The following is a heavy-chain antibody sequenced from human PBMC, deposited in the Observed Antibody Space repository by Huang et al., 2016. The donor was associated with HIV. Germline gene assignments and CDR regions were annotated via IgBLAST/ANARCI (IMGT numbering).Heavy chain of an antibody. V-gene: IGHV6-1*01. J-gene: IGHJ3*02. CDR1: GDSVSSNSAA. Sequence: QVQLQQSGPGLVKPSQTVSLTCAISGDSVSSNSAAWYWIRQSPSRGLEWLGRTYYRSKWYNDYAVSMKGRITINPDTPRNQFSRQLNSVTPEDTAVYYCARGRAAGTSDAFDIWGQGTMVTVSS. CDR3: ARGRAAGTSDAFDI. D-gene: IGHD6-13*01. CDR2: TYYRSKWYN.